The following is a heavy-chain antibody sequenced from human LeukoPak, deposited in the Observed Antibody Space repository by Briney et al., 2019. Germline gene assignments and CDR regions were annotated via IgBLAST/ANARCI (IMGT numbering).Heavy chain of an antibody. D-gene: IGHD2/OR15-2a*01. CDR3: ARNFYDNTGNY. CDR2: INHSGST. V-gene: IGHV4-34*01. J-gene: IGHJ4*02. Sequence: PSETLSLTCAVYGGSFSGYYWSWIRQPPGKGLEWIGEINHSGSTNYNPSLKSRVTISVDTSKNQFSLKMSSVTAADTAVYYCARNFYDNTGNYWGLGTLVTVSS. CDR1: GGSFSGYY.